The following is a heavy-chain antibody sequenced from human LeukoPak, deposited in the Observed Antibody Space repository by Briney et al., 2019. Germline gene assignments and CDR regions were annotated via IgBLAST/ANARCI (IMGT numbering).Heavy chain of an antibody. J-gene: IGHJ4*02. CDR2: INPNSGGT. CDR3: ARSENGDYAPSFDY. CDR1: GYTFTGYY. V-gene: IGHV1-2*02. D-gene: IGHD4-17*01. Sequence: GASVKVSCKASGYTFTGYYMHWVRQAPGQGREWMGWINPNSGGTNYAQKFQGRVTMTRDTSISTAYMELSRLRSDDTAVYYCARSENGDYAPSFDYWGQGTLVTVSS.